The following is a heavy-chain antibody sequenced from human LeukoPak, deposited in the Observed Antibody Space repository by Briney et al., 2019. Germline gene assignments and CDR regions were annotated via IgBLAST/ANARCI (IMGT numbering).Heavy chain of an antibody. CDR2: IYYSGST. CDR1: GGSISSSSYD. J-gene: IGHJ4*02. CDR3: AREKGLLLWFGELWGYYFDY. D-gene: IGHD3-10*01. V-gene: IGHV4-39*07. Sequence: PSETLSLTCTVSGGSISSSSYDWGWIRQPPGKGLEWLGSIYYSGSTYYHPSLKSRVTISVDTSKNQCSLKLSSVTAADTAVYYCAREKGLLLWFGELWGYYFDYWGQGTLLTVSS.